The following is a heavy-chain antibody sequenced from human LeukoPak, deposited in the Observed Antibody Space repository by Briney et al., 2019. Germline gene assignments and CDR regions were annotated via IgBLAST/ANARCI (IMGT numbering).Heavy chain of an antibody. CDR2: INPNNGGT. J-gene: IGHJ3*02. Sequence: ASVKVPCKASGYTFTGYFMNWVRQAPGQGLEWMGRINPNNGGTNYAQNFQVRATMTRDTSISTAYMELSSLRSEDTAVYYCARVGDGLNDAFDIWGQGTMVTVSS. CDR1: GYTFTGYF. CDR3: ARVGDGLNDAFDI. V-gene: IGHV1-2*06. D-gene: IGHD5-24*01.